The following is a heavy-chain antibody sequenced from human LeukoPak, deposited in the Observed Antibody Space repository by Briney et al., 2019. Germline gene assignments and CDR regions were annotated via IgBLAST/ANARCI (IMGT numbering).Heavy chain of an antibody. CDR3: ASYDRYYGSGSYYYYYMDV. CDR2: INPNTGGT. V-gene: IGHV1-2*02. Sequence: GASVKVSCKASGYMFTDYYIHWVRQAPGQGLEWMGWINPNTGGTDYAQKFQGRVTMTRHTSIQTADMELSRLKSDDTAVYYCASYDRYYGSGSYYYYYMDVWGKGTTVTVSS. D-gene: IGHD3-10*01. CDR1: GYMFTDYY. J-gene: IGHJ6*03.